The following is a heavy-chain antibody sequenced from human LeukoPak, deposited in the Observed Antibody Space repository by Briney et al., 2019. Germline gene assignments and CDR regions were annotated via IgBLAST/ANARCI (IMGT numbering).Heavy chain of an antibody. J-gene: IGHJ3*02. CDR1: GGSISSGGYY. CDR2: IYYSGST. V-gene: IGHV4-31*03. CDR3: ARGKFYCSGGSCYRNAFDI. Sequence: SQTLSLTCTVSGGSISSGGYYWSWIRQHPGKGLEWIGYIYYSGSTNYNPSLKSRVTISVDTSKNQFSLKLSSVTAADTAVYYCARGKFYCSGGSCYRNAFDIWGQGTMVTVSS. D-gene: IGHD2-15*01.